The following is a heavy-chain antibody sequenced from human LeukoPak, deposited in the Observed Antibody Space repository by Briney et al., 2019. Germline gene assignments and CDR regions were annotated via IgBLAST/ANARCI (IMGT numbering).Heavy chain of an antibody. Sequence: SETLSLTCSVSGGSINSYYWSWIRQPPGKGLECIGYIHYTGSTNYNPSLKSRVTISVDTSKNQFSLKLTSVTAADTAVYYCARTLRHNWNYSNWFDTWGQGTLVTVSS. V-gene: IGHV4-59*01. CDR3: ARTLRHNWNYSNWFDT. D-gene: IGHD1-7*01. CDR1: GGSINSYY. CDR2: IHYTGST. J-gene: IGHJ5*02.